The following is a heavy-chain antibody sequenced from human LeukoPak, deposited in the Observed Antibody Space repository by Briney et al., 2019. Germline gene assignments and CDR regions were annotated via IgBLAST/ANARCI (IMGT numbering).Heavy chain of an antibody. CDR3: ARDYEAFHY. J-gene: IGHJ4*02. V-gene: IGHV4-39*07. CDR1: GGSISSTSYY. D-gene: IGHD3-16*01. CDR2: IYYSGNT. Sequence: SETLSLACTVSGGSISSTSYYWGWIRQPPGKGLEWIGSIYYSGNTYYNPSLKSRVTISVDTSKNQFSLKLSSLTAADTALYYCARDYEAFHYWGQGTLVTVSS.